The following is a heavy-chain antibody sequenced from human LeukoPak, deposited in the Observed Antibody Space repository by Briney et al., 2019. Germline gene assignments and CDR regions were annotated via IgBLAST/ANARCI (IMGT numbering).Heavy chain of an antibody. D-gene: IGHD6-19*01. Sequence: PGGSLRLSCAASGFTLSSYAMSWVRQAPGKGLEWVSLISGSSGSTYYADSVKGRFTISRDISKNTLYLQMNSLRVEDTAVYYCAKVKGQWLVHDAFDIWGQGTKVAVSS. CDR2: ISGSSGST. CDR3: AKVKGQWLVHDAFDI. J-gene: IGHJ3*02. CDR1: GFTLSSYA. V-gene: IGHV3-23*01.